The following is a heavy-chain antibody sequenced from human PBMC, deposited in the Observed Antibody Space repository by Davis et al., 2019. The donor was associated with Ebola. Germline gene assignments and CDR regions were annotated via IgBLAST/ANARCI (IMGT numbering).Heavy chain of an antibody. CDR3: ARDGGPDFWSGYHWFDP. D-gene: IGHD3-3*01. CDR2: INPNSGGT. CDR1: GYTFTSYG. Sequence: ASVKVSCKASGYTFTSYGISWVRQAPGQGLEWMGWINPNSGGTNYAQKFQGRVTMTRDTSISTAYMELSRLRSDDTAVYYCARDGGPDFWSGYHWFDPWGQGTLVTVSS. J-gene: IGHJ5*02. V-gene: IGHV1-2*02.